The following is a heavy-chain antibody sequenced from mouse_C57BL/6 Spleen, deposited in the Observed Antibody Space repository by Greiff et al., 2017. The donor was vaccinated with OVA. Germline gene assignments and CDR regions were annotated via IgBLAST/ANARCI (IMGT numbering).Heavy chain of an antibody. D-gene: IGHD2-14*01. J-gene: IGHJ3*01. V-gene: IGHV5-9*01. Sequence: DVMLVESGGGLVKPGGSLKLSCAASGFTFSSYTMSWVRQTPEKRLEWVATISGGGGNTYYQDSVKGRFTISRDNAKNTLYLQMRCLRSEDTALYYCAREVRPFAYWGQGTLVTVSA. CDR3: AREVRPFAY. CDR2: ISGGGGNT. CDR1: GFTFSSYT.